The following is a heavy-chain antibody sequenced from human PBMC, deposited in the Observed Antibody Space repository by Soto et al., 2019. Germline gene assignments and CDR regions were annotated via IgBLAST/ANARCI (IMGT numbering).Heavy chain of an antibody. CDR2: IYTSGST. V-gene: IGHV4-4*07. J-gene: IGHJ4*02. CDR3: VSTYYYDSSGYYGDYFDY. Sequence: SETLSLTGTVSGGSISSYYWSWIRQPAGKGLEWIGRIYTSGSTNYNPSLKSRVTISVDTSKDPFSLKLSSVTAADTAVYYCVSTYYYDSSGYYGDYFDYWGQGTLVTLSS. CDR1: GGSISSYY. D-gene: IGHD3-22*01.